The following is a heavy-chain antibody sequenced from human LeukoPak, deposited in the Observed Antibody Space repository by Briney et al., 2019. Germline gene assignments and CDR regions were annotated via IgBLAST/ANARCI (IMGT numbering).Heavy chain of an antibody. CDR2: IYPGDSDT. CDR3: ARPQSSHYDILTGPFDY. J-gene: IGHJ4*02. Sequence: GESLKISCEGSGYSFTSYWIGWVRQMPGKGLEWMGIIYPGDSDTRYSPSFQGQVTISADKSISTAYLQWSSLKASDTAMYYCARPQSSHYDILTGPFDYWGQGTLVTVSS. D-gene: IGHD3-9*01. CDR1: GYSFTSYW. V-gene: IGHV5-51*01.